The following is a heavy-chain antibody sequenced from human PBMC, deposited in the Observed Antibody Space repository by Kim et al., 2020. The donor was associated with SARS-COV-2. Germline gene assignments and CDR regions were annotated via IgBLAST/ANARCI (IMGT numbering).Heavy chain of an antibody. D-gene: IGHD6-13*01. CDR3: AKELAAADSGYFDY. V-gene: IGHV3-30*02. Sequence: ESGKGRFTISRDKSKNTLYLQMNSLRAEDTAGYYCAKELAAADSGYFDYWGQGTLVTVSS. J-gene: IGHJ4*02.